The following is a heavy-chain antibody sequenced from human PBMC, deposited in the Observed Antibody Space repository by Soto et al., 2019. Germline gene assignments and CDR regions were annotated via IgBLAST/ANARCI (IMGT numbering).Heavy chain of an antibody. J-gene: IGHJ5*02. CDR1: GYTFTRYA. V-gene: IGHV1-2*02. D-gene: IGHD2-15*01. CDR3: ARAYSPGLFDP. CDR2: INPNSGGT. Sequence: GASVKVSCKASGYTFTRYAMHWVRQAPGQGLEWMGWINPNSGGTNYAQKFQGRVTMTTDTSTSTAYMELRSLRSYDTAVYYCARAYSPGLFDPWGQGTLVTVSS.